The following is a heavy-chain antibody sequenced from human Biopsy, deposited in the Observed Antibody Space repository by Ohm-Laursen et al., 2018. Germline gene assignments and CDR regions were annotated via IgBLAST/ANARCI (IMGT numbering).Heavy chain of an antibody. V-gene: IGHV4-4*07. CDR3: AREFTYNYGAKGALDI. J-gene: IGHJ3*02. Sequence: SETLSLTCSVSGGSLSGYYWNWIRQPAGKGLEWIGRIYASETTHFNPSLRSRLIMSVDTSRNQFSLRLSSVTAADTAIYYCAREFTYNYGAKGALDIWGQGTKVTVSS. CDR2: IYASETT. CDR1: GGSLSGYY. D-gene: IGHD4/OR15-4a*01.